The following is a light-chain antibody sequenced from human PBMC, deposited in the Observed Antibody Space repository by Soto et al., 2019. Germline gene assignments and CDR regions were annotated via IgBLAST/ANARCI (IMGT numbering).Light chain of an antibody. CDR2: DVS. CDR1: SGDIGDYNY. J-gene: IGLJ1*01. CDR3: CSYTRSSTLI. V-gene: IGLV2-14*01. Sequence: QSVLTQPASVSGSPGQSITISCVGTSGDIGDYNYVSWYQQHPGKVPKVIIYDVSNRPSGVSYRFSGTKSGNTASLTVSGLQAEDEADYYCCSYTRSSTLIFGTGTKFTVL.